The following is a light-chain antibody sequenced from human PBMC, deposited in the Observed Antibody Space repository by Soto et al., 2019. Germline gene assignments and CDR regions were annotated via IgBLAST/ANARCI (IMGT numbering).Light chain of an antibody. V-gene: IGKV3D-20*02. CDR2: GAS. J-gene: IGKJ4*01. CDR1: QSVSSSY. CDR3: QQRGNWPLT. Sequence: EIGMTQSPGTLSVSPGERATLSCRASQSVSSSYLAWYQQKPGQAPRLLIYGASSRATGIPDRFSGSGSGTDFTVTISGLEPEDFAVFYCQQRGNWPLTFGGGTKVDIK.